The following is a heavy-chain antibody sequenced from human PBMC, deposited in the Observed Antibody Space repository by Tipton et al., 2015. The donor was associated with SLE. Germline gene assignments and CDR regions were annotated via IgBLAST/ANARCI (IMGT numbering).Heavy chain of an antibody. CDR2: IYTGGFT. D-gene: IGHD1-26*01. V-gene: IGHV4-61*02. Sequence: TLSLTCTVSGASVSSRSYYWNWVRQPAGKGLEWIGRIYTGGFTYYNPSLESRVTISMDTSKNQFSLKLSSVTAADTAVYYCARGGLGVSYYYYMDVWGKGTTVTVSS. J-gene: IGHJ6*03. CDR3: ARGGLGVSYYYYMDV. CDR1: GASVSSRSYY.